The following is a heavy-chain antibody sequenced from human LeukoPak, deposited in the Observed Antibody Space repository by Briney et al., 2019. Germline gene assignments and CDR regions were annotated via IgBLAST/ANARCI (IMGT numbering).Heavy chain of an antibody. V-gene: IGHV4-4*02. D-gene: IGHD6-19*01. J-gene: IGHJ3*02. CDR3: ARHPDRGEAGTGFDI. CDR2: IYHSGST. CDR1: GGSMSSSNW. Sequence: PSETLSLTCAVSGGSMSSSNWWSWVRQPPGKGLEWIGEIYHSGSTNYNPSLKSRVTISVDTSKNHFSLKLSSVTAADTAVYFCARHPDRGEAGTGFDIWGQGTMVTVSS.